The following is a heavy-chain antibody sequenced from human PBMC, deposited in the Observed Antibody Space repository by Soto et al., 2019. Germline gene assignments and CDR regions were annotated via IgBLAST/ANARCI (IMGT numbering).Heavy chain of an antibody. Sequence: GGSLRLSCAASGLTFSSYAIHWGRQAPGKGLEWVAVISYDGSNKYYADSVKGRFTISRDNSKNTLYLQMNSLRAEDTAVYYCAREGPISGVYYYGMDVWGQGTTVTVSS. V-gene: IGHV3-30-3*01. CDR3: AREGPISGVYYYGMDV. CDR1: GLTFSSYA. J-gene: IGHJ6*02. D-gene: IGHD3-3*01. CDR2: ISYDGSNK.